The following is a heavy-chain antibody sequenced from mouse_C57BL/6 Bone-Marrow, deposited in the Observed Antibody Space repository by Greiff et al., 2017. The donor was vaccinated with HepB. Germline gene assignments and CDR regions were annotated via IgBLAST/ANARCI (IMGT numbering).Heavy chain of an antibody. Sequence: VQLQQSGAELARPGASVKLSCKASGYTFTSYGISWVKQRTGQGLEWIGEIYPRSGNTHYNEKFKGKATLTADKSSSTAYMELRSLTSEDSAVYFCARRIYYGSSYHAMDYWGQGTSVTVSS. D-gene: IGHD1-1*01. CDR2: IYPRSGNT. CDR3: ARRIYYGSSYHAMDY. CDR1: GYTFTSYG. J-gene: IGHJ4*01. V-gene: IGHV1-81*01.